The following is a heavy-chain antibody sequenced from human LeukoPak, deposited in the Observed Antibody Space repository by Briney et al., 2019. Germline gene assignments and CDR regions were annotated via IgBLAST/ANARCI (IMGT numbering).Heavy chain of an antibody. CDR1: GGSISGGIYY. Sequence: SQTLSLTCTVSGGSISGGIYYWSWIRQPPGKGLEWIGYFSYSGSTNYNPSLKSRVTISVDTSKNQFSLKLSSVTAADTAVYYCARAGYSYGPDYWGPGTLVTVSS. D-gene: IGHD5-18*01. CDR2: FSYSGST. CDR3: ARAGYSYGPDY. J-gene: IGHJ4*02. V-gene: IGHV4-61*01.